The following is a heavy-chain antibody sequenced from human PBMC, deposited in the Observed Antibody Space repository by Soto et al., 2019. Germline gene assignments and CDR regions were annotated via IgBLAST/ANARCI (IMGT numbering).Heavy chain of an antibody. Sequence: QVRLVQSGPEVKKPGASVRVSCKASGYTFANYGITWVRQTSGQGLEWLGWISGYNINTHYAQKFEDRVTLTTDKSTSTVYMELRSLKSADPAIYFCARERRLEPLLYWCQGTLVTVSP. CDR3: ARERRLEPLLY. J-gene: IGHJ4*02. V-gene: IGHV1-18*01. D-gene: IGHD1-26*01. CDR1: GYTFANYG. CDR2: ISGYNINT.